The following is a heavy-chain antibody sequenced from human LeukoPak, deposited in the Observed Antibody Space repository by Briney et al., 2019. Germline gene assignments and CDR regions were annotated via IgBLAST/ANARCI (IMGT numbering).Heavy chain of an antibody. CDR2: IDPNSGDT. Sequence: ASVKVSCKASGYPFTGFYMHWVRQAPGQELGRMGWIDPNSGDTNYAQNLQRRVTMTRDTSIKTAYMEVNRLTFDDTAMYYCARDYGSELDYWGQGTLVTVS. J-gene: IGHJ4*02. V-gene: IGHV1-2*02. CDR1: GYPFTGFY. CDR3: ARDYGSELDY. D-gene: IGHD6-19*01.